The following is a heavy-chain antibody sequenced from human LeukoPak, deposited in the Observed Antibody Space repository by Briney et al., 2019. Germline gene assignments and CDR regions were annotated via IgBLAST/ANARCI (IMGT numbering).Heavy chain of an antibody. Sequence: SETLSLTCTVSGGSISSGSYYWSWIRQPPGKGLEWIGSIYYSGSTYYNPSLKSRVTISVDTSKNQFSLKLSSVTAADTAVYYCARDSAHYYGSGSYSRCFDYWGQGTLVTVSS. CDR3: ARDSAHYYGSGSYSRCFDY. CDR2: IYYSGST. CDR1: GGSISSGSYY. V-gene: IGHV4-39*07. D-gene: IGHD3-10*01. J-gene: IGHJ4*02.